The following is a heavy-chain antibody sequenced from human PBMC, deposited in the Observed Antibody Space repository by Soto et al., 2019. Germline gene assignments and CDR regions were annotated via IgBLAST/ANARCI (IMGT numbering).Heavy chain of an antibody. Sequence: QLQLQESGPGLVKPSETLSLTCTVSGGSISSSTYYWGWVRQPPGKGLEWIGSIYYGGSTYYNPSLKSRVTISVDASKNQFFLNLSSVTAADTAVYYCAVTVTAGDYWGQGTLVTVSS. V-gene: IGHV4-39*01. D-gene: IGHD4-17*01. J-gene: IGHJ4*02. CDR1: GGSISSSTYY. CDR3: AVTVTAGDY. CDR2: IYYGGST.